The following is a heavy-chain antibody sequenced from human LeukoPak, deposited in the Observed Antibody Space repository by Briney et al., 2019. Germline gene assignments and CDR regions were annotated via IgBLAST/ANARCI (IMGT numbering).Heavy chain of an antibody. V-gene: IGHV4-59*08. CDR1: GGSISSYY. CDR3: AGHHPRNTVDF. D-gene: IGHD2/OR15-2a*01. J-gene: IGHJ4*02. CDR2: ISDIGSI. Sequence: SETLSLTCTVSGGSISSYYWSWIRQPSGKGLEWIAYISDIGSINYNPSLKSRVTISLDTSKNQLSLKLRSVTAADTAVYYCAGHHPRNTVDFWGQGTLVTVSS.